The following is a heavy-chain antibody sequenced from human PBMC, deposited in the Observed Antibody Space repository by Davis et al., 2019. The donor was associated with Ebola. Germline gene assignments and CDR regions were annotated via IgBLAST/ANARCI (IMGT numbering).Heavy chain of an antibody. J-gene: IGHJ6*02. Sequence: SETLSLTCTVSGGSISNYYWSWIRQPPGKGLEWIGYIYYSGSTNYNPSLKSRVTISVDTSKNQFSLKLSSVTAADTAVYYCARDPFHGMDVWGQGTTVTVSS. V-gene: IGHV4-59*01. CDR1: GGSISNYY. CDR2: IYYSGST. CDR3: ARDPFHGMDV.